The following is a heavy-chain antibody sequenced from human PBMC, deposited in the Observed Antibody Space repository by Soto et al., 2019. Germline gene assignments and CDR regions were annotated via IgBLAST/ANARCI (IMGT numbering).Heavy chain of an antibody. CDR2: IGGKSEDYVT. J-gene: IGHJ5*01. CDR1: GFIFSDLA. CDR3: AKYSGTASITAA. D-gene: IGHD1-26*01. Sequence: GWSLRLSCEASGFIFSDLAVHWVRQASGKGLEWVGRIGGKSEDYVTSYGESVRGRLSISRDDSKNTAYLQMNSLKTEDTAVFYCAKYSGTASITAALGQGTLVTVSS. V-gene: IGHV3-73*01.